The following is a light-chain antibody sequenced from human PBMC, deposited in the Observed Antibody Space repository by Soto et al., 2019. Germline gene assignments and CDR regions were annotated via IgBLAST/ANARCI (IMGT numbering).Light chain of an antibody. Sequence: EILMTQSPAPLSVSPGEGATLSCRASQGIGDTLAWYQQKPGQTPRLLIYDTSIRATGVPARFSGSWSGTDFTLTINGLEPEDSAVYYCQQRGNWPPTWTFGQGTKVDIK. V-gene: IGKV3-11*01. CDR1: QGIGDT. CDR2: DTS. CDR3: QQRGNWPPTWT. J-gene: IGKJ1*01.